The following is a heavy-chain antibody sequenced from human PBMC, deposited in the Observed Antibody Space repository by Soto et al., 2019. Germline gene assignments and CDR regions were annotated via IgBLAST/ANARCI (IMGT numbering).Heavy chain of an antibody. V-gene: IGHV1-69*02. Sequence: QVQLVQSGAEVKKPGSSVKVSCKASGGTFSSYTISWVRQAPGQGLEWMGRIIPILGIANYAQKFQGRVTITADKSTSKAYMELSSLRSEDTAVYYCARAPYYYGSGSYFFFDYWGQGTLVTVSS. J-gene: IGHJ4*02. D-gene: IGHD3-10*01. CDR1: GGTFSSYT. CDR3: ARAPYYYGSGSYFFFDY. CDR2: IIPILGIA.